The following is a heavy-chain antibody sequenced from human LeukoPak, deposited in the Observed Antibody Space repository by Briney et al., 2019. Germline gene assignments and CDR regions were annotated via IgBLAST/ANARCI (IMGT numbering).Heavy chain of an antibody. CDR2: ISYDGSNK. D-gene: IGHD3-10*01. V-gene: IGHV3-30*18. CDR3: AKDGKFGELLYGLIGWSDP. CDR1: GFTFSSYG. Sequence: GGSLRLSCAASGFTFSSYGMHWVRQAPGKGLEWVAVISYDGSNKYYADSVKGRFTISRDNSKNTLYLQMNSLRAEDTAVYYCAKDGKFGELLYGLIGWSDPWGQGTLVTVSS. J-gene: IGHJ5*02.